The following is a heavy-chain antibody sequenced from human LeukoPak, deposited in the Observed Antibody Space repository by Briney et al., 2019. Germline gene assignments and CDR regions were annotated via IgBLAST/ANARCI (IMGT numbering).Heavy chain of an antibody. D-gene: IGHD3-16*02. Sequence: SGALLQISGECAGSFFTSYWNGWVRPLPGKGLEWMGIIYPGDSDTRYSSSFQGQVTISADKSISTDYLQWSSLKASDTAMYYCARHLLGELSSVDYWGQGTLVTVSS. CDR2: IYPGDSDT. V-gene: IGHV5-51*01. J-gene: IGHJ4*02. CDR3: ARHLLGELSSVDY. CDR1: GSFFTSYW.